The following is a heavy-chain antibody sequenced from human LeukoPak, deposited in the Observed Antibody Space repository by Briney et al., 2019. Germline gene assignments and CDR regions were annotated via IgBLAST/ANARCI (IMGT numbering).Heavy chain of an antibody. CDR1: GGSFSGYY. CDR2: IYYSGST. Sequence: NPSETLSLTCAVYGGSFSGYYWSWIRQPPGKGLEWIGYIYYSGSTYYNPSLKSRVTISVDTSKNQFSLKLSSVTAADTAVYYCARVGDGREYYFDYWGQGTLVTVSS. V-gene: IGHV4-30-4*01. CDR3: ARVGDGREYYFDY. J-gene: IGHJ4*02. D-gene: IGHD3-16*01.